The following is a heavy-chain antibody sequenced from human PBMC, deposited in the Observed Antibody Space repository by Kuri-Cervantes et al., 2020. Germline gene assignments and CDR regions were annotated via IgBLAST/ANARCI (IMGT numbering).Heavy chain of an antibody. CDR2: INHSGST. Sequence: SETLSPTCAVYGGSFSGYYWSWIRQPPGKGLEWIGEINHSGSTNYNPSPKSRVTISVDTSKNQFSLKLSSVTAADTAVYYCARGVGPNWFDPWGQGTLVTVSS. CDR1: GGSFSGYY. V-gene: IGHV4-34*01. J-gene: IGHJ5*02. CDR3: ARGVGPNWFDP. D-gene: IGHD3-16*01.